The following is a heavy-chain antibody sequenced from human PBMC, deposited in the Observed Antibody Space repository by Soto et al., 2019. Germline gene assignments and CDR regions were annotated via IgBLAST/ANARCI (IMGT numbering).Heavy chain of an antibody. D-gene: IGHD3-10*01. CDR1: GFTFSSYA. V-gene: IGHV3-23*01. J-gene: IGHJ4*02. CDR2: ISGSGGST. Sequence: GGSLRLSCAASGFTFSSYAMSWVRQAPGKGLEWVSAISGSGGSTYYADSVKGRFTISRDNSKNTLYLQMNSLRAEDTAVYYCAKGIKGFGESNLDYWGQGTLVTVSS. CDR3: AKGIKGFGESNLDY.